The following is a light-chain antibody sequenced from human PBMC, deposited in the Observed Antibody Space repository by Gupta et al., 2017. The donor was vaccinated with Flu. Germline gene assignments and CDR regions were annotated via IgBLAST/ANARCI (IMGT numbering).Light chain of an antibody. Sequence: TQAPATLSVSPGERATLSCRASQSVSSNLAWYQKKPGQAPRLLIYGASTRATGIPARFSGSGSGTEFTLTISSLQSEDFALYYCQQDNNWPLFGGGTKVEIK. CDR3: QQDNNWPL. CDR1: QSVSSN. CDR2: GAS. J-gene: IGKJ4*01. V-gene: IGKV3-15*01.